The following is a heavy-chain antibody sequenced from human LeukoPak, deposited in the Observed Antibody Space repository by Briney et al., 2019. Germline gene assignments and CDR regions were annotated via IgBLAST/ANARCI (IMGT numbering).Heavy chain of an antibody. D-gene: IGHD7-27*01. V-gene: IGHV3-7*01. CDR3: ARATLGWFDP. CDR1: GFTFSSYW. Sequence: GGSLRPSCAASGFTFSSYWMSWVRQAPGKGLEWVASIDQDGSDKFSVGSVKGRFTISRDNARNSMYLQMNSLRAEDTAVYYCARATLGWFDPWGQGTLVTVSS. J-gene: IGHJ5*02. CDR2: IDQDGSDK.